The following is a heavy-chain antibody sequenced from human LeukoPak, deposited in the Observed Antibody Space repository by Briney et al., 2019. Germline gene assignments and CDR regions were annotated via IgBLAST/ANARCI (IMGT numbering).Heavy chain of an antibody. CDR3: ARVGGVGYYYYMDV. V-gene: IGHV4-38-2*01. D-gene: IGHD3-16*01. CDR2: IYHSGST. J-gene: IGHJ6*03. CDR1: GYSISSGYY. Sequence: SETLSLTCAVSGYSISSGYYWGWIRQPPGKGLEWIGSIYHSGSTYYNPSLKSRVTISVDTSKNQFSLKLSSVTDADTAVYYCARVGGVGYYYYMDVWGKGTTVTVSS.